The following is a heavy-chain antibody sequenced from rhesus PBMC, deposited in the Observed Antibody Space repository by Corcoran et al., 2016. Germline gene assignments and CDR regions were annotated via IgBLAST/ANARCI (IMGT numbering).Heavy chain of an antibody. J-gene: IGHJ4*01. CDR3: ARYSSGWFYDY. V-gene: IGHV4-122*02. CDR1: GGSISSGYYY. Sequence: QVQLQESGPGLVKPSATLSLTCTVSGGSISSGYYYWSWIRQPPGKGLDWIGYITYSWGTNYNPSLKSRVTISKDASKNQFSLKRSSVTAADTAVYYCARYSSGWFYDYWGQGVLVTVSS. D-gene: IGHD6-31*01. CDR2: ITYSWGT.